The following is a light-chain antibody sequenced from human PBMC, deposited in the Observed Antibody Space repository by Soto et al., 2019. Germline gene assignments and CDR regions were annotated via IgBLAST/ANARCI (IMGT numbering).Light chain of an antibody. V-gene: IGKV1-5*03. CDR1: QSINSG. J-gene: IGKJ1*01. Sequence: DIQMSHYPSTLSASVGDRVTITCRASQSINSGLAWYQQKPGKAPKLLIYKATNLDSGVPSRFSGSESGTEFTLTISSLQPDDFATYYCQQYNNYSGTFGQGTKVEIK. CDR3: QQYNNYSGT. CDR2: KAT.